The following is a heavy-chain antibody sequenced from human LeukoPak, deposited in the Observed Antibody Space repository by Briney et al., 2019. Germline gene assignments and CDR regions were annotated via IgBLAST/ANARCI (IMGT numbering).Heavy chain of an antibody. D-gene: IGHD6-13*01. Sequence: ASVKVSCTVSGYTLTELSMHWVRQAPGKGLEWMGGFDPEDGETIYAQKFQGRVTMTEDTSTDTAYMELSSLRSEDTAVYYCATPLAAGLYYYYGMDVWGQGTTVTVSS. V-gene: IGHV1-24*01. CDR2: FDPEDGET. CDR1: GYTLTELS. CDR3: ATPLAAGLYYYYGMDV. J-gene: IGHJ6*02.